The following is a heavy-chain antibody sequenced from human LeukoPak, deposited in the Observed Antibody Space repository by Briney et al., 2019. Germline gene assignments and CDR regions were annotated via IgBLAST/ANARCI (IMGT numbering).Heavy chain of an antibody. V-gene: IGHV4-38-2*02. D-gene: IGHD2-15*01. CDR1: GYSISRGYY. Sequence: SETLSLTCTVSGYSISRGYYWGWIRQPPGKGLEWIGSIYHSGSTYYNPSLKSRVTISVDTSKNQFSLKLSSVTAADTAVYYCARAYCSGGGCYSRNYGMDVWGQGTTVTVSS. CDR2: IYHSGST. CDR3: ARAYCSGGGCYSRNYGMDV. J-gene: IGHJ6*02.